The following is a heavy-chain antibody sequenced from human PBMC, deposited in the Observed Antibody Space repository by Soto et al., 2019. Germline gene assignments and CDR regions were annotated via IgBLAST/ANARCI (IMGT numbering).Heavy chain of an antibody. CDR1: GFTFSNAW. V-gene: IGHV3-15*07. J-gene: IGHJ4*02. Sequence: GESLKISCAASGFTFSNAWMNWVRQAPGKGLEWVGRIKSKTDGGTTDYAAPVKGRFTISRDDSKNTLYLQMNSLKTEDTSVYYCTTLPYYYDSSGYYTFDYWGQGTLVTVSS. D-gene: IGHD3-22*01. CDR2: IKSKTDGGTT. CDR3: TTLPYYYDSSGYYTFDY.